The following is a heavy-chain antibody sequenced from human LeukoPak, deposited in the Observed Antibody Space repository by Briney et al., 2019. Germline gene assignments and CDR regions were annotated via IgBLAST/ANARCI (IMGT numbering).Heavy chain of an antibody. CDR2: IIPIFGTA. CDR1: GGTFSSYD. D-gene: IGHD3-3*01. CDR3: ARVGVGITIFGVARAFDY. V-gene: IGHV1-69*13. Sequence: SVKVSCKASGGTFSSYDISWVRLAPGQGLEWMGGIIPIFGTANYAQKFQGRVTITADESTSTAYMELSSLRSEDTAVYYCARVGVGITIFGVARAFDYWGQGTLVAVSS. J-gene: IGHJ4*02.